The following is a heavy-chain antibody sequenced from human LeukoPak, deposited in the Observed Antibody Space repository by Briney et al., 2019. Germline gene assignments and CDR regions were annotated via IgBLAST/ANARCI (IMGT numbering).Heavy chain of an antibody. V-gene: IGHV3-43*01. CDR2: VNWHGTT. Sequence: PGGSLRLSCAASGFIFEDYTMHWVRQVPGKTLEWVSLVNWHGTTYYADPLKGRFTISRDNSKNSLYLQMDSLRTEDTAFYYCAKDLTYESSGSVIDNWGLGTLVTVSS. J-gene: IGHJ4*01. CDR3: AKDLTYESSGSVIDN. D-gene: IGHD3-22*01. CDR1: GFIFEDYT.